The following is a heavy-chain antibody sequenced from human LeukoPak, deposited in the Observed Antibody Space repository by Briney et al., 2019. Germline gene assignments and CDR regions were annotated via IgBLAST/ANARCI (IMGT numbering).Heavy chain of an antibody. CDR3: ARDYYDSSGYYLRLYY. CDR2: IIPIFGTA. J-gene: IGHJ4*02. V-gene: IGHV1-69*13. CDR1: GGTFSSYA. D-gene: IGHD3-22*01. Sequence: SVKVSCKASGGTFSSYAISWVRQAPGQGLEWMGGIIPIFGTANYAQKFQGRVTITADESTSTAYMELSSLRSEDTAVYYCARDYYDSSGYYLRLYYWGQGTLVTASS.